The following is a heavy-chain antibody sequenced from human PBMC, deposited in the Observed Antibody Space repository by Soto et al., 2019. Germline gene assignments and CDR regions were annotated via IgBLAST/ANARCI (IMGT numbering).Heavy chain of an antibody. CDR2: IIPKFGTA. CDR1: GGTFSTDS. V-gene: IGHV1-69*12. CDR3: ARASDGYYGMDV. J-gene: IGHJ6*02. Sequence: QVQLVQSVAEVKKPGSSVKVSCKASGGTFSTDSISWERQAPGQGLEWMGGIIPKFGTANNAQKFQGRVSITAVEATSTAYMELRSLRSEDTAVYFCARASDGYYGMDVWGQGTTVTVAS.